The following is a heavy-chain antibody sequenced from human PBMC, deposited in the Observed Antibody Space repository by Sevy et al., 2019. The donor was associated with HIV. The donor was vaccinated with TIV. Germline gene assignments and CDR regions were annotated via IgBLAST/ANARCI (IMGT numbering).Heavy chain of an antibody. Sequence: ASVKVSCKASGGTFSSYAISWVRQAPGQGLEWMGRIIPILGIANYAQKFQGRVTITADKSTSTAYMELSSLRSEDTAVYYCAIDFYGSGSYYNVNDWGQGTLVTVSS. J-gene: IGHJ4*02. D-gene: IGHD3-10*01. V-gene: IGHV1-69*04. CDR3: AIDFYGSGSYYNVND. CDR1: GGTFSSYA. CDR2: IIPILGIA.